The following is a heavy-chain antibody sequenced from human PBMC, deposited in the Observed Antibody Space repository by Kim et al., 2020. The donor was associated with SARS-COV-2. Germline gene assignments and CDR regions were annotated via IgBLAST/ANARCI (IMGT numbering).Heavy chain of an antibody. D-gene: IGHD3-22*01. J-gene: IGHJ4*02. V-gene: IGHV1-69*01. Sequence: YAQKFQGRVTITAEQSTSTAYMELSSLRSEDTAVYYCATTHDGSGSPSDYWGQGTLVTVSS. CDR3: ATTHDGSGSPSDY.